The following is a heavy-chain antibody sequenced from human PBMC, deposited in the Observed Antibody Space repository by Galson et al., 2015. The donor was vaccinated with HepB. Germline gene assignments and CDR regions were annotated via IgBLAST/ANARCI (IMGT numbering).Heavy chain of an antibody. V-gene: IGHV4-39*01. CDR1: GGSISSITYY. J-gene: IGHJ4*02. Sequence: SETLSLTCTVSGGSISSITYYWGWIRQPPGKGLEWIGSIFYRGSTYYKPSLESRVTISMDRSKNQFSLKLSSVTAADTAVYYCARQPLGTYHFDYWSQGTLVTVSS. D-gene: IGHD1-1*01. CDR2: IFYRGST. CDR3: ARQPLGTYHFDY.